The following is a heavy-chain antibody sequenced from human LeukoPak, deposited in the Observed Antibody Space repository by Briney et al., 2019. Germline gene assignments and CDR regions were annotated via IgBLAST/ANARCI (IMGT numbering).Heavy chain of an antibody. CDR2: IYYSGST. CDR1: GGSISSSSYY. D-gene: IGHD6-13*01. V-gene: IGHV4-39*07. CDR3: ARGGAAAGNESSNDY. J-gene: IGHJ4*02. Sequence: SETLSLTCTVSGGSISSSSYYWGWIRQPPGKGLEWIGSIYYSGSTYYNPSLKSRVTISVDTSKNQFSLKLSSVTAADTAVYYCARGGAAAGNESSNDYWGQGTLVTVSS.